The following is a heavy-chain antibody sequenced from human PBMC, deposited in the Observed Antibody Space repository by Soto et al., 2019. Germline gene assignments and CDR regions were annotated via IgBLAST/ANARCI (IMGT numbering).Heavy chain of an antibody. Sequence: QVQLVQSGAEVKKPGSSVKVSCKASGGTFSSYAISWVRQAPGQGLEWMGGIIPIFGTANYAQKFQGRVTITAEESTSTAYMELSNLRSEDTAVYYCAVSGYQLLLSPSNGMDVWGQGTTVTVSS. D-gene: IGHD2-2*01. CDR1: GGTFSSYA. V-gene: IGHV1-69*12. J-gene: IGHJ6*02. CDR2: IIPIFGTA. CDR3: AVSGYQLLLSPSNGMDV.